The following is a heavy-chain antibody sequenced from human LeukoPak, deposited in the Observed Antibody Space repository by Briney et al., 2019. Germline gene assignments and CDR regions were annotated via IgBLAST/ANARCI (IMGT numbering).Heavy chain of an antibody. V-gene: IGHV1-69*04. CDR2: IIPILGIA. CDR3: AILMLAAPFDY. J-gene: IGHJ4*02. Sequence: SVKVSCKASGGTFSSYAISWVRPAPGQGLEWMGRIIPILGIANYAQKFQGRATITADKSTSTAYMELSSLRSEDTAVYYCAILMLAAPFDYWGQGTLVTVSS. CDR1: GGTFSSYA. D-gene: IGHD2-15*01.